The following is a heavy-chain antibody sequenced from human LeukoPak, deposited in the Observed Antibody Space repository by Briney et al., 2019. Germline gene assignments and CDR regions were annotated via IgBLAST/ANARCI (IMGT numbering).Heavy chain of an antibody. CDR1: GGSISSISYY. CDR2: IYFSGST. Sequence: SETLSLTCTVSGGSISSISYYWGWVRQPPGKGLEWIGSIYFSGSTYYNPSLKSRDTISVDTSKNQFSLKLSSVTAADTAVYYCARRYFDCLLLGDRGYFDYWGQGTLVTVSS. CDR3: ARRYFDCLLLGDRGYFDY. D-gene: IGHD3-9*01. V-gene: IGHV4-39*07. J-gene: IGHJ4*02.